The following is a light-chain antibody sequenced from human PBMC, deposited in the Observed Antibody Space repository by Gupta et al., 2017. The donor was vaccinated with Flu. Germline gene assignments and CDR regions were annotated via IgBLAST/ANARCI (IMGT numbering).Light chain of an antibody. Sequence: DIVLTQSPDSLAVSLVERATITCPSSESGFYSPNGRNYLAWYQQKPGQPPKLLIYWVSTRESGVPDRFRGSGSGTDFTLTINSRQAEEVAFYYCQQEDGGPSTFGQGTKV. CDR3: QQEDGGPST. V-gene: IGKV4-1*01. J-gene: IGKJ1*01. CDR2: WVS. CDR1: ESGFYSPNGRNY.